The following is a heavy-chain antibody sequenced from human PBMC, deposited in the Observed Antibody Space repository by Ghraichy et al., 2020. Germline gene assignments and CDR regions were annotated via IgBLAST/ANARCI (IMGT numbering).Heavy chain of an antibody. V-gene: IGHV3-23*01. D-gene: IGHD3-22*01. CDR1: GFTFSSYA. CDR3: AKDRATMIVVVLTEMDY. Sequence: GGSLRLSCAASGFTFSSYAMSWVRQAPGKGLEWVSAISGSGGSTYYADSVKGRFTISRDNSKNTLYLQMNSLRAEDTAVYYCAKDRATMIVVVLTEMDYWGQGTLVTVSS. CDR2: ISGSGGST. J-gene: IGHJ4*02.